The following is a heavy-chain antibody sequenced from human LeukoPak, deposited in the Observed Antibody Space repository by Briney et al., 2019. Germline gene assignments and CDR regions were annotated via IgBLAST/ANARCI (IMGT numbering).Heavy chain of an antibody. V-gene: IGHV3-30*18. Sequence: PGGSLRLSCAASGFTFSSYGMHWVRQAPGKGLEWVAVISYDGSNKYYADSVKGRFTISRDNSKNTLYLQMNSLRAEDTAVCYCAKLMGELATVDYWGQGTLVTVSS. CDR2: ISYDGSNK. D-gene: IGHD1-26*01. CDR3: AKLMGELATVDY. CDR1: GFTFSSYG. J-gene: IGHJ4*02.